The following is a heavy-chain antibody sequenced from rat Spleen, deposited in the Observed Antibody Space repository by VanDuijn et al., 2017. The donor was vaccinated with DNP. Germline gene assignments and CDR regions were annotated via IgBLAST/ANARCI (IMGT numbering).Heavy chain of an antibody. Sequence: EVQLVESGGGLVQPGRSLKLSCTASGFTFSNYGFHWIRQAPTVGLEWVGSISPTGGSTHYRDSVKGRFTISRDNAKSTLYLQMDSLRSGDTATYFCATPFYYSGGGFAYWGQGTLVTVSS. D-gene: IGHD1-1*01. V-gene: IGHV5-19*01. CDR3: ATPFYYSGGGFAY. CDR2: ISPTGGST. J-gene: IGHJ3*01. CDR1: GFTFSNYG.